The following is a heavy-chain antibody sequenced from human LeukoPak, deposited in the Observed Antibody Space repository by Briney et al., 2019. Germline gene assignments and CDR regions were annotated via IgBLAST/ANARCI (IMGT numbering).Heavy chain of an antibody. V-gene: IGHV3-23*01. Sequence: GASLRLSCAASGFTFSNAAMSWVRQAPGKGLEWVSTISDNGASTFYADFVKGRFTISRDNSKNTLYLQINSLRAEDTAVYFCTHKTGFDYWGQGTLVTVSS. CDR1: GFTFSNAA. CDR2: ISDNGAST. J-gene: IGHJ4*02. CDR3: THKTGFDY.